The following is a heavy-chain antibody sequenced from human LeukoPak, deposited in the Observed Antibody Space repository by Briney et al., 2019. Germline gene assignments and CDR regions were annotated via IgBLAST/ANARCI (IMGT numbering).Heavy chain of an antibody. Sequence: GGSLRLSCAASGFTFSTYAMHWVRQAPGKGLEWVAVISYDGSNKYYADSVKGRFTISRDNSKNTLYLQMNSLRAEDTAVYYCARDLWVALYYYGMDVWGQGTTVTVSS. V-gene: IGHV3-30-3*01. D-gene: IGHD2-15*01. CDR2: ISYDGSNK. CDR3: ARDLWVALYYYGMDV. CDR1: GFTFSTYA. J-gene: IGHJ6*02.